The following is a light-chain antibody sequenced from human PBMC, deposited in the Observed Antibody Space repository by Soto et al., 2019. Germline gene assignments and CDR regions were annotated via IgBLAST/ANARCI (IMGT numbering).Light chain of an antibody. CDR3: CSYAGNSLWV. CDR1: SSDVGGYNY. J-gene: IGLJ3*02. V-gene: IGLV2-11*01. CDR2: DVS. Sequence: QSALTQPRSVSGSPGQSVTIYCTGTSSDVGGYNYVSWYQQHPGKAPKLVIYDVSKWPSGVPDRFSGSKSGNTASLTISGLQAEDEADYYCCSYAGNSLWVFGGGTKLTVL.